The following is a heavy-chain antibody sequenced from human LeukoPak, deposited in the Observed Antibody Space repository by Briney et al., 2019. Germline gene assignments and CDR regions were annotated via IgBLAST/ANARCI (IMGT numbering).Heavy chain of an antibody. Sequence: GGSLRLSCAASGFTFSNYGIHWVRQAPGKGLEWVAVIWYDGSSKYYADSVKGRFTVSRDNSKKTLYLQMNSLRAEDTAVYFCAKATHSSGWPPEDYWGQGTLVTVSP. CDR1: GFTFSNYG. CDR3: AKATHSSGWPPEDY. CDR2: IWYDGSSK. D-gene: IGHD6-19*01. V-gene: IGHV3-33*06. J-gene: IGHJ4*02.